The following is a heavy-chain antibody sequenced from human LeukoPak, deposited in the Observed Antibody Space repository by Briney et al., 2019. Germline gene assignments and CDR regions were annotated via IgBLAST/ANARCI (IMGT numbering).Heavy chain of an antibody. CDR3: ASTGYSSSRWYFDL. Sequence: SETLSLTCTVSGGSISSSSYYWGWIRQPPGKGLEWIGSIYYSGSTYYNPSLKSRVTISVDTSKNQFSLKLSSVTAADTAVYYCASTGYSSSRWYFDLWGRGTLVTVSS. D-gene: IGHD6-13*01. CDR1: GGSISSSSYY. CDR2: IYYSGST. V-gene: IGHV4-39*07. J-gene: IGHJ2*01.